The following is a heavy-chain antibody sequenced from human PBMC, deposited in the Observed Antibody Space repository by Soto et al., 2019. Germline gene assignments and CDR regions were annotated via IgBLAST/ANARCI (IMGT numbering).Heavy chain of an antibody. CDR3: ARVPRWYSSSWSSFDY. J-gene: IGHJ4*02. D-gene: IGHD6-13*01. CDR2: TYYRSKWYN. V-gene: IGHV6-1*01. CDR1: GDSVSSHSAA. Sequence: SQTLSLTCAISGDSVSSHSAAWNWIRQSPSRGLEWLGRTYYRSKWYNDYAVSVKSRITINPDTSKNQFSLQLNSVTPEDTAVYYCARVPRWYSSSWSSFDYWGQGTLVTVSS.